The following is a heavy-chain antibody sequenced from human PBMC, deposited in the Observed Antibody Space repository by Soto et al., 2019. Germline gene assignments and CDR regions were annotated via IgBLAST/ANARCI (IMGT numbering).Heavy chain of an antibody. D-gene: IGHD5-12*01. Sequence: ASVKVSCKASGYTFTGHYIHWVRQAPEQGPEWMGEIGPESGATRYAQKFQGRVTMTRDMSITTVYMELSNLSPDDTAVYYCGRGRSGQIVVFYWGQGTPVTVSS. CDR3: GRGRSGQIVVFY. V-gene: IGHV1-2*02. J-gene: IGHJ4*02. CDR1: GYTFTGHY. CDR2: IGPESGAT.